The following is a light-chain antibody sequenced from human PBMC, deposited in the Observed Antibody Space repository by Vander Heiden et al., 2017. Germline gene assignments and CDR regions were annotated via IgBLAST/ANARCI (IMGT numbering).Light chain of an antibody. CDR3: ISYAGSNNLV. Sequence: QSALTQPPSASGSPGQSVTVSCTGTSSDVGGYKYVSWYQQHPGKAPKLMIYEVTKRPSGVPDRFSGSKSGNTVSLTVSGLQAEDEADYYCISYAGSNNLVFGGGTKLTVL. V-gene: IGLV2-8*01. CDR1: SSDVGGYKY. J-gene: IGLJ2*01. CDR2: EVT.